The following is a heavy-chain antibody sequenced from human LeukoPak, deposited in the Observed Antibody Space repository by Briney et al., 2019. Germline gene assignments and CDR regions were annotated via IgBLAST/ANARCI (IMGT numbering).Heavy chain of an antibody. J-gene: IGHJ4*02. CDR3: ARHEEYYDSSGYYKIPDY. CDR1: GGSISSSSYY. V-gene: IGHV4-39*01. Sequence: SETLSLTYTVSGGSISSSSYYWGWIRQPPGKGLEWIGSIYYSGSTYYNPSLKSRVTISVDTSKNQFSLKLSSVTAADTAVYYCARHEEYYDSSGYYKIPDYWGQGTLVTVSS. D-gene: IGHD3-22*01. CDR2: IYYSGST.